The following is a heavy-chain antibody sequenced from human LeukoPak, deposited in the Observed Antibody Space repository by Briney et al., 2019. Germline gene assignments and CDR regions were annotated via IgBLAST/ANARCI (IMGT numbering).Heavy chain of an antibody. J-gene: IGHJ6*02. D-gene: IGHD3-9*01. CDR2: ISYDGSNK. V-gene: IGHV3-30-3*01. CDR3: ARDGPLHYDILTGYYTVAGMDV. Sequence: PGRSLRLSCAASGFTFSSYAMHWVRQAPGKGLEWVAVISYDGSNKYYADSVKGRFTISRDNSKNTLYLQMNSLRAEDTAVYYCARDGPLHYDILTGYYTVAGMDVWGQGTTVTVSS. CDR1: GFTFSSYA.